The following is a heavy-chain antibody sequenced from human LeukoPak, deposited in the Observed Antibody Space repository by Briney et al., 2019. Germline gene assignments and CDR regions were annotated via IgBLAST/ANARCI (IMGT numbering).Heavy chain of an antibody. CDR3: ARSDILTGYAYYYYCYYMDV. CDR1: GGTFSSYA. J-gene: IGHJ6*03. Sequence: GASVKVSCKASGGTFSSYAISWVRQAPGQGLEWMGGIIPIFGTANYAQKFQGRVTITADESTSTAYMELSSLRSEDTAVYYCARSDILTGYAYYYYCYYMDVWGKGTTVTVSS. V-gene: IGHV1-69*13. D-gene: IGHD3-9*01. CDR2: IIPIFGTA.